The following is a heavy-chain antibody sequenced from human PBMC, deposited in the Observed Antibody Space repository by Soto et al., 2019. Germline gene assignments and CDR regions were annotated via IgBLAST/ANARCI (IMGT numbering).Heavy chain of an antibody. D-gene: IGHD2-15*01. J-gene: IGHJ4*02. CDR2: ISGSGGST. V-gene: IGHV3-23*01. CDR3: AKAADIVVVVAATADY. Sequence: EVQLLESGGGLVQPGGSLRLSCAASGFTFSSYAMSWVRQAPGKGLEWVSAISGSGGSTYYADSVKGRFTISRDNSKNTLYLQMNSLRAEDTAVYYWAKAADIVVVVAATADYWGQGTLVTVSS. CDR1: GFTFSSYA.